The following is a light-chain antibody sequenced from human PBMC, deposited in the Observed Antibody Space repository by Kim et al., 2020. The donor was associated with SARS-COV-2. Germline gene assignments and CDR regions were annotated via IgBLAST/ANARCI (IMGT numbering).Light chain of an antibody. CDR3: QQYGRSPLT. CDR2: DAS. CDR1: QGVASRY. J-gene: IGKJ4*01. Sequence: APGERATLSCRASQGVASRYLAWYQQKPGQAPRLLIYDASTRATGIPDRFSGSGVGTDFTLTISRLEPEDFAVYSCQQYGRSPLTFGGGTKVDIK. V-gene: IGKV3-20*01.